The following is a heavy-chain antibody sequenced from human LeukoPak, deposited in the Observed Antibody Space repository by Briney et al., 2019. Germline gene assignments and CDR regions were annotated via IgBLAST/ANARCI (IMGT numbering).Heavy chain of an antibody. CDR3: ARGVPAAYYYYYGMDV. J-gene: IGHJ6*02. V-gene: IGHV4-39*07. Sequence: SETLSLTCTVSGGSISSSSYYWGWIRQPPGKGLEWIGSIYYSGSTYYNPSLKSRVTISVDRSKNQFSLKLSSVTAADTAVYYCARGVPAAYYYYYGMDVWGQGTTVTVSS. CDR2: IYYSGST. D-gene: IGHD2-2*01. CDR1: GGSISSSSYY.